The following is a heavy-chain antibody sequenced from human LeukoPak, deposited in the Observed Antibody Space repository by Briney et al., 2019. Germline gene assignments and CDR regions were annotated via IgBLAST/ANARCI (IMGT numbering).Heavy chain of an antibody. J-gene: IGHJ4*02. D-gene: IGHD3-10*01. Sequence: GESLQISCKGSGYSFTSYWIGWVRQMPGKGLEWMGIIYPGDSDTRYSPSFQGQVTISADKSISTAYLQWSSLKASDTAMYYCATQRGSYGSGSYFDYWGQGTLVTVSS. CDR2: IYPGDSDT. CDR3: ATQRGSYGSGSYFDY. V-gene: IGHV5-51*01. CDR1: GYSFTSYW.